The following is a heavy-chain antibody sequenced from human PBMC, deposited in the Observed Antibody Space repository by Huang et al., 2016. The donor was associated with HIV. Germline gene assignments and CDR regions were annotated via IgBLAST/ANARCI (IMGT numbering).Heavy chain of an antibody. J-gene: IGHJ3*02. CDR1: GYTFTSYG. CDR2: SSDSSGDT. Sequence: QIQLMQSGPELKQPGASVNVSCKASGYTFTSYGIPGVRQATGQGPAWIGWSSDSSGDTEYAQKVQGRVTLTTDTYTNRAYMELRSLRSDDTAKYYCARDPKYHRIGYYRQRRGIDIWGQGTMVIVSS. D-gene: IGHD3-22*01. CDR3: ARDPKYHRIGYYRQRRGIDI. V-gene: IGHV1-18*01.